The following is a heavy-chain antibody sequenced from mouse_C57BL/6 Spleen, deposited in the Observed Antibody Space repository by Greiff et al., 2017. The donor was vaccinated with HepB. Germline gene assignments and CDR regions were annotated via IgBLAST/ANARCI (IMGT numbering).Heavy chain of an antibody. Sequence: VQLQQSGAELARPGASVKLSCKASGYTFTSYGISWVKQRTGQGLEWIGEIYPRSGNTYYNEKFKGKATLTADKSSSTAYMELRSLTSEDSAVYFCARYDYDDRAWFAYWGQGTLVTVSA. J-gene: IGHJ3*01. CDR1: GYTFTSYG. CDR3: ARYDYDDRAWFAY. CDR2: IYPRSGNT. V-gene: IGHV1-81*01. D-gene: IGHD2-4*01.